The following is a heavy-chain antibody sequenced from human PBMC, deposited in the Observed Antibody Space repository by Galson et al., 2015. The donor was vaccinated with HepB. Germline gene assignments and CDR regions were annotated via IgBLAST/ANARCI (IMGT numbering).Heavy chain of an antibody. Sequence: SLRLSCAASGFTFSSYAMHWVRQAPGKGLEWVAVISYDGSNKYYADSVKGRFTISRDNSKNTLYLQMNSLRSEDTAVYYCATTAYYYLFQHWGQGTLVTVSS. J-gene: IGHJ1*01. D-gene: IGHD3-22*01. V-gene: IGHV3-30*04. CDR3: ATTAYYYLFQH. CDR1: GFTFSSYA. CDR2: ISYDGSNK.